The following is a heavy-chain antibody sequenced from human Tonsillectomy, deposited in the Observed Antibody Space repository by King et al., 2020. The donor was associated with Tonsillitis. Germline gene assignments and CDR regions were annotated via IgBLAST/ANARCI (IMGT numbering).Heavy chain of an antibody. J-gene: IGHJ4*02. CDR1: RFTFSTYS. D-gene: IGHD6-13*01. CDR2: ISSSSSSSYI. Sequence: VQLVESGGGLVKPGGSLRLSCAASRFTFSTYSMNWVRQAPGEGLEWVSSISSSSSSSYIYYADSVRGRFTISRDNAKNSLYLQMNSLRAEDTAVYYCARASYSSSWYVGLRFDYWGQGTLVTVSS. CDR3: ARASYSSSWYVGLRFDY. V-gene: IGHV3-21*01.